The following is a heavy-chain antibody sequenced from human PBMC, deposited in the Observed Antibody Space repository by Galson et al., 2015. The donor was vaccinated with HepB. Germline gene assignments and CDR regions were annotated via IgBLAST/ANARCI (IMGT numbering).Heavy chain of an antibody. V-gene: IGHV3-33*01. CDR1: GFIFNRYG. CDR3: ARALYHDSTGYQDY. Sequence: SLRLSCAASGFIFNRYGMHWVRQAPGKGLEWVAVIWFDGSNKYYADSVKGRFTISRDNSKNTLYLQMNNLRAEDTAVYYCARALYHDSTGYQDYWGLGTLVTVSS. CDR2: IWFDGSNK. J-gene: IGHJ4*01. D-gene: IGHD3-22*01.